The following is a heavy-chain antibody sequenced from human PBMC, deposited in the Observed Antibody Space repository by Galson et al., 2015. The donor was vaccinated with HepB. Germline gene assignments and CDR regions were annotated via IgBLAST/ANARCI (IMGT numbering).Heavy chain of an antibody. D-gene: IGHD6-13*01. J-gene: IGHJ4*02. CDR3: ATPQTAAGSNFDY. Sequence: SVKVSCKVSGYTLTELSMHWVRQAPGKGLEWMGGFDPEDGETIYAQKFQGRVTMTEDTSTDTAYMELSSLRSEDTAVYYCATPQTAAGSNFDYWGQGTLVTVSS. CDR1: GYTLTELS. V-gene: IGHV1-24*01. CDR2: FDPEDGET.